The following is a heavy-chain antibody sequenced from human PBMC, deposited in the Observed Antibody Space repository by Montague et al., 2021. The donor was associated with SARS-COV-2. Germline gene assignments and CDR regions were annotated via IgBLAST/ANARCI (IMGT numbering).Heavy chain of an antibody. Sequence: SETLSLTCAVYGGSFSGYYWSWIRQPPGKGLEWMGEINHSGSTNYNPSLKSRVTISVDTAKNQFSLKLSSVTAAATAVYYCSRDRYSSRWYGQKYYFDYWGQGTLVTVSS. V-gene: IGHV4-34*01. D-gene: IGHD6-13*01. CDR2: INHSGST. CDR3: SRDRYSSRWYGQKYYFDY. J-gene: IGHJ4*02. CDR1: GGSFSGYY.